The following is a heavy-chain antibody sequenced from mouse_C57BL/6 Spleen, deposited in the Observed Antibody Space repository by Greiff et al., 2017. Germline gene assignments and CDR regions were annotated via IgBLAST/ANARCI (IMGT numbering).Heavy chain of an antibody. D-gene: IGHD3-3*01. CDR2: IDPSDSYT. CDR1: GYTFTSYW. Sequence: QVQLQQPGAELVMPGASVKLSCKASGYTFTSYWMHWVKQMPGQGLEWIGEIDPSDSYTNYNQKFKGKSTLTVDKSSSTAYMQLRSLTSEDSAVYYCGAGPAWFAYWGQGTLVTVSA. V-gene: IGHV1-69*01. J-gene: IGHJ3*01. CDR3: GAGPAWFAY.